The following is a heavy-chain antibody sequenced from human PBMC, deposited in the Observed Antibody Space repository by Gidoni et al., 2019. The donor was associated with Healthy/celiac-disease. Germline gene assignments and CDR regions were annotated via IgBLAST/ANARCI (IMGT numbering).Heavy chain of an antibody. J-gene: IGHJ4*02. Sequence: EVQLVESGGGLVKPGSSLRLSCAASGFTFSSYSMNWVRQAPGKGLEWVSSISSSSSYIYYADSVKGRFTISRDNAKNSLYLQMNSLRAEDTAVYYCARVYCSSTSCYDGVWGQGTLVTVSS. CDR1: GFTFSSYS. CDR2: ISSSSSYI. V-gene: IGHV3-21*01. D-gene: IGHD2-2*01. CDR3: ARVYCSSTSCYDGV.